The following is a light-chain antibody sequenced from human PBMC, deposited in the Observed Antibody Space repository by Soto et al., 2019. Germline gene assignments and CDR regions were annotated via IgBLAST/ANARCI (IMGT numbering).Light chain of an antibody. V-gene: IGKV3-15*01. CDR2: GAS. J-gene: IGKJ1*01. Sequence: EIVMTQSPDTLSVSPGVGATLSCRVSQSIRSNLAWYQQRPGQAPRLLMYGASTRADGIPARFTGSGSGTEFTLTISSLQSEDFAVYYCQQYHIWPPWTSGQGTKVELK. CDR3: QQYHIWPPWT. CDR1: QSIRSN.